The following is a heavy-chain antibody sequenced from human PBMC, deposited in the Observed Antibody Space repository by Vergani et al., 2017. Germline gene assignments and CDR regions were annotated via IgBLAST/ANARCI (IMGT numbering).Heavy chain of an antibody. D-gene: IGHD6-13*01. Sequence: QVQLVQSGAEVKKPGSSVKVSCKASGGTFSSYAISWVRQAPGQGLQWMGRIIPIFGTANYAQKFQGRVTITADESTSTAYMELTSLRSEDTAVYYCASPMTYSSSWYDAFDIWGQGTMVTVSS. V-gene: IGHV1-69*13. CDR1: GGTFSSYA. CDR3: ASPMTYSSSWYDAFDI. CDR2: IIPIFGTA. J-gene: IGHJ3*02.